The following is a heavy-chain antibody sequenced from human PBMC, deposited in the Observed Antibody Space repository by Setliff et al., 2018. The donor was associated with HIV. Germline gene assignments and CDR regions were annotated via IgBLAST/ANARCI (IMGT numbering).Heavy chain of an antibody. D-gene: IGHD5-18*01. CDR1: GGSISSSSYY. CDR2: MYYSGST. Sequence: SETLSLTCTVSGGSISSSSYYWGWVRQPPGKGLEWIGSMYYSGSTYYTPSLKSRITISLDTSKNQFSLRMRSVTAADTAVYYCARVFVDTAVLKVLEYYFDSWGRGTLVTVSS. J-gene: IGHJ4*02. CDR3: ARVFVDTAVLKVLEYYFDS. V-gene: IGHV4-39*07.